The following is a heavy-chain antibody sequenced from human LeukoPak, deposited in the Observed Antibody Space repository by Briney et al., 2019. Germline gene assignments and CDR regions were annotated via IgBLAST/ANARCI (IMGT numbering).Heavy chain of an antibody. CDR1: GRSVRSYY. Sequence: SETLSLTYTVSGRSVRSYYWSWIRQPPGKGLEWIGYIYHSGSTNHSPSLKSRVTISVDTSKNQFSLELSSVTAADTAVYFCASLGGYYDFWSGYRDYWGQGILVTVSS. J-gene: IGHJ4*02. CDR2: IYHSGST. D-gene: IGHD3-3*01. V-gene: IGHV4-59*02. CDR3: ASLGGYYDFWSGYRDY.